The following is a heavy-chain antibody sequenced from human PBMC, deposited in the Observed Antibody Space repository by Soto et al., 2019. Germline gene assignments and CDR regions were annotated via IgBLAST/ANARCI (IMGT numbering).Heavy chain of an antibody. Sequence: QVQLVESGGGVVQPGRSLRLSCAASGFSFNNYGMHWVRQAPGKGLEWVIVISFDGRNTDYADSVKGRFTISRENSKNTLCLQMTSLTAEDTAVYYCVKQSGPGSYYKVGSGGHFDYWCQGTLVTVSS. D-gene: IGHD3-10*01. CDR2: ISFDGRNT. V-gene: IGHV3-30*18. J-gene: IGHJ4*02. CDR3: VKQSGPGSYYKVGSGGHFDY. CDR1: GFSFNNYG.